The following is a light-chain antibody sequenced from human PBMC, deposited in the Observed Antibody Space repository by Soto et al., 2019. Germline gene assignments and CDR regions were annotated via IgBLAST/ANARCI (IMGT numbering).Light chain of an antibody. CDR1: QSITTW. Sequence: DIQMTQSPSTLSAPVGDRVTITCRASQSITTWLAWYQQKPGKAPKLLIYDASSLESGVPSRFSGSGSGTDFTLTISRLEPEDFAVYYCHQYGDSPLFGPGTKVDI. CDR3: HQYGDSPL. J-gene: IGKJ3*01. CDR2: DAS. V-gene: IGKV1-5*01.